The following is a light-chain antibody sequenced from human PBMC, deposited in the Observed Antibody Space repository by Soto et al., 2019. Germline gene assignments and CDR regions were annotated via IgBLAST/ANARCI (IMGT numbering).Light chain of an antibody. CDR3: NSYTSSSTLVI. V-gene: IGLV2-14*01. Sequence: QSALTQPASVSGSPGQSITISCTGTSGDIGNYRYVSWYQQHPGKAPKLLIYDVSNRPSGISNRFSGSKSGNTASLTISGLQAEDEADYYCNSYTSSSTLVIFGGGTKLTVL. CDR1: SGDIGNYRY. CDR2: DVS. J-gene: IGLJ2*01.